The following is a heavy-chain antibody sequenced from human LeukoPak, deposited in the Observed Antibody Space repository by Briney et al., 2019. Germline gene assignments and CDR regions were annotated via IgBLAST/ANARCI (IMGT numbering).Heavy chain of an antibody. V-gene: IGHV3-48*04. CDR2: ISRSSSTI. CDR3: AGGAVAGANFDY. J-gene: IGHJ4*02. D-gene: IGHD1-26*01. CDR1: GFTFSSYS. Sequence: GGSLRLSCAASGFTFSSYSMNWVRQAPGKGLEWVSYISRSSSTIHYADSVKGRFTISRGNAKNSLYLQMNSLRAEDTAVYYCAGGAVAGANFDYWGLGTLVTVSS.